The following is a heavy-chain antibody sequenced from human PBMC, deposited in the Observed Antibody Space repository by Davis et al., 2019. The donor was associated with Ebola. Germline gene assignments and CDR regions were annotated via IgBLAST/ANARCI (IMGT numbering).Heavy chain of an antibody. V-gene: IGHV1-46*01. Sequence: ASVKVSCKASGYTFTSYYMHWVRQAPGQGLEWMGWISAYNGNTNYAQKFQGRVTMTRDTSTSTVYMELSSLRSEDTAVYYCAREEIVVVVAATKRYYYYGMDVWGKGTTVTVSS. CDR3: AREEIVVVVAATKRYYYYGMDV. J-gene: IGHJ6*04. D-gene: IGHD2-15*01. CDR2: ISAYNGNT. CDR1: GYTFTSYY.